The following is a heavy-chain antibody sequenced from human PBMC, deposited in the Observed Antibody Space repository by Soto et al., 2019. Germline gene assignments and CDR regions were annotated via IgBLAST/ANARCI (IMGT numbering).Heavy chain of an antibody. CDR1: GGSVSRGSYY. CDR2: IYYSGST. J-gene: IGHJ5*02. CDR3: ARVKWELLGWFDP. V-gene: IGHV4-61*01. Sequence: PSETLSLTCTVSGGSVSRGSYYWSWIRQPPWKGLEWIGYIYYSGSTNYNPSLKSRVTISVDTSKNQFSLKLSSVTAADTAVYYCARVKWELLGWFDPWGQGTLVTVS. D-gene: IGHD1-26*01.